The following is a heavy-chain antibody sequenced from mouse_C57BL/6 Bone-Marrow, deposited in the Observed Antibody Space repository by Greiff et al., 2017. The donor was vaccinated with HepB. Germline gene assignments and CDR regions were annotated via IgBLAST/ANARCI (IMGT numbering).Heavy chain of an antibody. J-gene: IGHJ1*03. CDR1: GFTFSDYG. CDR3: ARHYGKSWYFDV. Sequence: EVKLMESGGGLVQPGGSLKLSCAASGFTFSDYGMAWVRQAPRKGPEWVAFISNLAYSIYSADTVTGRFTISRDNAKNTLYLEMSILRSEDAAMYYCARHYGKSWYFDVWGTGTTVTVSS. V-gene: IGHV5-15*01. D-gene: IGHD2-1*01. CDR2: ISNLAYSI.